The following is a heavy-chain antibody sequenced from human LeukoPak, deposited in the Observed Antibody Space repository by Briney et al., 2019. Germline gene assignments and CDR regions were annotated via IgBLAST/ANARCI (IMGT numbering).Heavy chain of an antibody. CDR2: INTDGGST. CDR3: ATHPGAAGILY. V-gene: IGHV3-74*01. CDR1: GFTFSSYG. J-gene: IGHJ4*02. Sequence: GGSLRLSCAASGFTFSSYGMHWVRQAPGKGLVWVSRINTDGGSTSYADSVKGRFTISRDNSKSTLYLQMNSLRSEDTAVYYCATHPGAAGILYWGQGTLVTVSS. D-gene: IGHD6-13*01.